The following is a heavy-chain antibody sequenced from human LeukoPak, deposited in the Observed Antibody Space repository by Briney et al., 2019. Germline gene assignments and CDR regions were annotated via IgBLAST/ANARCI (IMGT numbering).Heavy chain of an antibody. J-gene: IGHJ6*02. V-gene: IGHV4-4*07. CDR2: IHTSGST. Sequence: SETLSLTCTVSGGSISSYYWSWIRQPAGKGLEWIGRIHTSGSTNYKPSLKSRVTMSVDTSKNQFSLKLSSVTAADTAVYYCAREGTDYDILTGFYYYYGMDVWGQGTTVTLSS. CDR1: GGSISSYY. D-gene: IGHD3-9*01. CDR3: AREGTDYDILTGFYYYYGMDV.